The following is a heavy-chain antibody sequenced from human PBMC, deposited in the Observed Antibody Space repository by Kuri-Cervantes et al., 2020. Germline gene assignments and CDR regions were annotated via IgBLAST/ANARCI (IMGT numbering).Heavy chain of an antibody. J-gene: IGHJ3*02. CDR2: ISWDGGST. Sequence: GESLKISCAASGFTFDDYTMHWVRQAPGKGLEWVSLISWDGGSTYYADSVKGRFTISRDNSKNSLYLQMNSLRAEDTALYYCAKGYKRIPSDAFDIWGQGTMVTVSS. CDR1: GFTFDDYT. CDR3: AKGYKRIPSDAFDI. V-gene: IGHV3-43*01. D-gene: IGHD5-24*01.